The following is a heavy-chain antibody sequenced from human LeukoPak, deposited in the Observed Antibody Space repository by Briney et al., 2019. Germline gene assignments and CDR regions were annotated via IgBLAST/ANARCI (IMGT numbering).Heavy chain of an antibody. J-gene: IGHJ4*02. D-gene: IGHD3-3*01. CDR2: IWYDGSNK. CDR1: GFTFSSYG. CDR3: ARDSAYYDFWSGYSYY. V-gene: IGHV3-33*01. Sequence: GGSLRLSCAASGFTFSSYGMHWVRQAPGKGLEWVAVIWYDGSNKYYADSVKGRFTISRDNSKNTLYLQMNSLRAEDTAVYYCARDSAYYDFWSGYSYYWGQGTLVTVSS.